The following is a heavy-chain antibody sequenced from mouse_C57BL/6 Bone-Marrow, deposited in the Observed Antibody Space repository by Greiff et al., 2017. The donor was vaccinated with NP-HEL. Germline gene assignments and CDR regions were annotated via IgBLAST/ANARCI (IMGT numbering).Heavy chain of an antibody. D-gene: IGHD1-1*01. Sequence: VKLQESGAELARPGASVKMSCKASGYTFTSYTMHWVKQRPGQGLEWIGYINPSSGYTKYNQKFKDKATLTADNSSSPAYMQLSSLTSEDSAVYYCARGREAYYYGSSSFDYWGQGTTLTVSS. CDR3: ARGREAYYYGSSSFDY. CDR1: GYTFTSYT. V-gene: IGHV1-4*01. CDR2: INPSSGYT. J-gene: IGHJ2*01.